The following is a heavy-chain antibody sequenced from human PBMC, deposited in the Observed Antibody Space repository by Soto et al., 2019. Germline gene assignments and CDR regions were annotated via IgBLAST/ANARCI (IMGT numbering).Heavy chain of an antibody. CDR3: ARESAPGVTATYYYYGMDV. D-gene: IGHD2-21*02. Sequence: ASVKVSCKASGYTFTSYDINWVRQATGQGLEWMGWMNPNSGNTGYAQKFQGRVTMTRNTSISTAYMELSSLRSEDTAVYYCARESAPGVTATYYYYGMDVWGQGTTVTVSS. CDR1: GYTFTSYD. V-gene: IGHV1-8*01. CDR2: MNPNSGNT. J-gene: IGHJ6*02.